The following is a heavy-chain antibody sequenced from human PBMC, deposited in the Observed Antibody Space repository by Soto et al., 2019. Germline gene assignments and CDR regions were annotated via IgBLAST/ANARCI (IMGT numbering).Heavy chain of an antibody. CDR1: GGSISSSNW. CDR3: ARVLGNDAFDI. J-gene: IGHJ3*02. Sequence: PSETLPLTGAVSGGSISSSNWWSWVRQPPGKGLEWIGEIYHSGSTNYNPSLRSRVTISVDKSKNQFSLRLSSVTAADTAVYYCARVLGNDAFDIWGQGTMVTVSS. D-gene: IGHD3-3*02. CDR2: IYHSGST. V-gene: IGHV4-4*02.